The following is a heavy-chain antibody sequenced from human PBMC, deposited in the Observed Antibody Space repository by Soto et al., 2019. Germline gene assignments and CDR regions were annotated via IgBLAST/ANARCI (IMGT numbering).Heavy chain of an antibody. CDR1: GGFLSESY. V-gene: IGHV4-34*01. Sequence: SETLSLTCAVYGGFLSESYWTWIRQPPGKGLEWIGEINHVGGTNYNPSLKSRVTMSVDTSQNQFSLRLISVTAADTAMYFCVRIRYQLPSSVLWLDPWGQGTPVNVS. CDR2: INHVGGT. CDR3: VRIRYQLPSSVLWLDP. D-gene: IGHD3-16*01. J-gene: IGHJ5*02.